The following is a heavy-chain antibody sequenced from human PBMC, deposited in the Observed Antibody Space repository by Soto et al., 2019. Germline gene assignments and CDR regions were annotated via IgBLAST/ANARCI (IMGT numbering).Heavy chain of an antibody. CDR1: GYTFTSHY. CDR2: INPSGGIT. V-gene: IGHV1-46*03. CDR3: ARSLSSSYYYFDY. Sequence: QVQLVQSGTEVKKPGASVKVSCKASGYTFTSHYMHWVRQAPGQGLEWMGIINPSGGITAYAQKFQGRVSMTWDTSTSTVYMELSSLRSEDTAVYYCARSLSSSYYYFDYWGQGTLVTVSS. D-gene: IGHD2-15*01. J-gene: IGHJ4*02.